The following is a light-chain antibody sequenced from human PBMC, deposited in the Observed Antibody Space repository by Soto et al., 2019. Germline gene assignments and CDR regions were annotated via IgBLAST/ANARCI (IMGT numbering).Light chain of an antibody. CDR2: ANS. CDR3: QSFDRSLTAWV. J-gene: IGLJ3*02. CDR1: SSNIGAGYD. Sequence: QSMLTQPPSVSGAPGQRVTISCTGSSSNIGAGYDVHWYQQLPGAAPTLLISANSDRPSGVPDRFSGSKSGTSASLAITGLQTEDEADYYCQSFDRSLTAWVFGGGTKLTVL. V-gene: IGLV1-40*01.